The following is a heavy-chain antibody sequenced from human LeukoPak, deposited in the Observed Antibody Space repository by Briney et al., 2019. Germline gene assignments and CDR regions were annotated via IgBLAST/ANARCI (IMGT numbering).Heavy chain of an antibody. Sequence: GGSLRLSCAASGFTVSSNYMNWVRQASGKGLEWVSVIYSGGSTYYADSVKGRFTISRDNSKNTLYLQMNSLRAEDTAVYYCARFRTRYYFDYWGQGTLVTVSS. CDR3: ARFRTRYYFDY. CDR1: GFTVSSNY. J-gene: IGHJ4*02. CDR2: IYSGGST. V-gene: IGHV3-53*01. D-gene: IGHD1/OR15-1a*01.